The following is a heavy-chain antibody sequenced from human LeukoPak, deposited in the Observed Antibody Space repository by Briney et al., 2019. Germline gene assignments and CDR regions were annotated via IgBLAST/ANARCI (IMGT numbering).Heavy chain of an antibody. D-gene: IGHD4-17*01. Sequence: ASVKASCKASGFTFSAYFMNWVRQAPGQGPEWMGRINSNTGGTNYAQKFQGRVTMTRDTSISTAYMELSRLRSDDTAVYYCARNAREGYGDYSYFDPWGQGTLVSVSS. CDR2: INSNTGGT. CDR3: ARNAREGYGDYSYFDP. J-gene: IGHJ5*02. V-gene: IGHV1-2*06. CDR1: GFTFSAYF.